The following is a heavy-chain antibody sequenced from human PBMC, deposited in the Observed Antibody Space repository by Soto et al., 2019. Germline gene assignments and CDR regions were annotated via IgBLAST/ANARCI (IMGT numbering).Heavy chain of an antibody. CDR3: AKAGGYSSGWFDY. CDR2: ISYDGSNK. Sequence: QVQLVESGGGVVQPGRSLRLSCAASGFTFSSYAMHWVRQAPGKGLEWVAVISYDGSNKYYEDSVKGRFTISRDNSKNTLYLQMNSLRAEDTAVNYCAKAGGYSSGWFDYWGQGTMVTVSS. CDR1: GFTFSSYA. J-gene: IGHJ4*02. D-gene: IGHD6-19*01. V-gene: IGHV3-30-3*01.